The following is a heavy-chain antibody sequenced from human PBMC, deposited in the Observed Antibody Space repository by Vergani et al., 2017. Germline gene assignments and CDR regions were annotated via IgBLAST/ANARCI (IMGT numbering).Heavy chain of an antibody. CDR1: GFTFSAYS. Sequence: DVRLVESGGGVVQPGGSLRLSCAASGFTFSAYSMNWVRQTPGKGLEWISYIGVSDNSIYYADSVMGRFAISRENARNLLFLQMNSLRADDSALYFCVRYPDYSTFDSGGQGTLVTVS. V-gene: IGHV3-48*01. CDR2: IGVSDNSI. D-gene: IGHD4-11*01. CDR3: VRYPDYSTFDS. J-gene: IGHJ4*02.